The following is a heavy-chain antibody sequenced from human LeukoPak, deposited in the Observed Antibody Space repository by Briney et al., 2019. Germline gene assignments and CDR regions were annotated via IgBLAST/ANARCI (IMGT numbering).Heavy chain of an antibody. CDR3: AKDSLVLAFDI. Sequence: GGSLRLSCAASGFTFDDYTMHWVRQAPGKGLEWVSAISGSGGSTYYADSVKGRFTISRDNSKNTLYLQMNSLRAEDTAVYYCAKDSLVLAFDIWGQGTMVTVSS. J-gene: IGHJ3*02. D-gene: IGHD3-10*01. CDR2: ISGSGGST. V-gene: IGHV3-23*01. CDR1: GFTFDDYT.